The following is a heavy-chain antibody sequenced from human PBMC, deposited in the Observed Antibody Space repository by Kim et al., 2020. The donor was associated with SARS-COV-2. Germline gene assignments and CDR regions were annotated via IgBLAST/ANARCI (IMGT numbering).Heavy chain of an antibody. V-gene: IGHV3-7*01. Sequence: GGSLRLSCAASGFTCSHHWMTWVRQAPGKGLEWVANIKQDGSESYYVDSVKGRFTISRDNAKNSLYLQMNSLRVEDTAVYYCARSVFGDNYWGQGTLVSV. CDR1: GFTCSHHW. D-gene: IGHD3-10*02. CDR2: IKQDGSES. J-gene: IGHJ4*02. CDR3: ARSVFGDNY.